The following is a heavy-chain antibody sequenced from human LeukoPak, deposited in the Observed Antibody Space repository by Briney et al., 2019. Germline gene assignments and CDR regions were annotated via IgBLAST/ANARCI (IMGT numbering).Heavy chain of an antibody. CDR3: ARGSTSDWPLDH. CDR1: GYTFSDYA. J-gene: IGHJ4*02. CDR2: IDAGNGDT. V-gene: IGHV1-3*01. D-gene: IGHD2-2*01. Sequence: ASVKVSCKASGYTFSDYAVHWVRQAHGQRFEWMGWIDAGNGDTRYSQKFQGRVTITRDTSASTAYIELRSLRSEDTAMYYCARGSTSDWPLDHWGQETLVTISS.